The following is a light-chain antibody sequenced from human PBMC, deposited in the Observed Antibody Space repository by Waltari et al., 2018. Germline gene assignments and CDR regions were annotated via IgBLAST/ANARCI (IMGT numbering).Light chain of an antibody. CDR1: SRHSSNI. Sequence: QLVLTKSPSASASLGASVRLTCTLRSRHSSNIIAWLQQRPEKGPRYLMKVNSDGRHSRGDEIPDRCSVSSSGAERYLTSSSVQSGDEGDYYCQTGGHGTWVFGGGNKLTVL. CDR3: QTGGHGTWV. V-gene: IGLV4-69*01. J-gene: IGLJ3*02. CDR2: VNSDGRH.